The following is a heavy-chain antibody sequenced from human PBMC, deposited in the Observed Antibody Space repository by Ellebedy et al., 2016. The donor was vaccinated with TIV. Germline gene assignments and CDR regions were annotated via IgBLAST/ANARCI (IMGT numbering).Heavy chain of an antibody. Sequence: SETLSLXXDVDIPSFSGYHWAWIRQPPGKGLEWIGDINHRGVTKSISSLKSRVTISLDTSKKQFSLNITSMTAADTALYYCARGSMVRGLAGWGQGTLVTVSS. CDR1: IPSFSGYH. D-gene: IGHD3-10*01. CDR2: INHRGVT. CDR3: ARGSMVRGLAG. J-gene: IGHJ4*02. V-gene: IGHV4-34*01.